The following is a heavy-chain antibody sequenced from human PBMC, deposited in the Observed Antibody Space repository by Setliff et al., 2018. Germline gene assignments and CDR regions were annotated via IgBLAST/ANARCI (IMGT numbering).Heavy chain of an antibody. CDR3: ARKGISALSGAFDM. J-gene: IGHJ3*02. CDR1: GGSFSGYY. D-gene: IGHD1-26*01. Sequence: PSETLSLTCAVYGGSFSGYYWSWIRQPPGKRLEWIGEIIHTGSINYNPSLKSRVTISMDTSKNQFSLRLSSVTAADTAVYYCARKGISALSGAFDMWGQGTMVTVSS. CDR2: IIHTGSI. V-gene: IGHV4-34*12.